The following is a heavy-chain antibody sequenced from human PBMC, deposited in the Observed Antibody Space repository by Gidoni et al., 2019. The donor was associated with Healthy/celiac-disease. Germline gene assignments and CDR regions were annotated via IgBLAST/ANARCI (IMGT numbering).Heavy chain of an antibody. CDR2: ISAYNGNT. J-gene: IGHJ4*02. Sequence: SWVRQAPGQGLEWMGWISAYNGNTNYAQKLQGRVTMTTDTSTSTAYMELRSLRSDDTAVYYCARAPRCSGGRCYSLDYWGQGTLVTVSS. CDR3: ARAPRCSGGRCYSLDY. V-gene: IGHV1-18*01. D-gene: IGHD2-15*01.